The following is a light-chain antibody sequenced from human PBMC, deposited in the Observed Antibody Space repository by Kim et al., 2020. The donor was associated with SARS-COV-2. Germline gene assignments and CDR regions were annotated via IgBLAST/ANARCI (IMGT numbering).Light chain of an antibody. CDR3: SASDSSLSVWV. V-gene: IGLV10-54*01. CDR2: RNN. CDR1: GNNVGNHG. J-gene: IGLJ3*02. Sequence: QTAKLACTVTGNNVGNHGAAWLQQHQGHPPKLLSCRNNDRPSGISERLSASRSGNTASLTITGLQPEDEADYYCSASDSSLSVWVFGGGTQLTVL.